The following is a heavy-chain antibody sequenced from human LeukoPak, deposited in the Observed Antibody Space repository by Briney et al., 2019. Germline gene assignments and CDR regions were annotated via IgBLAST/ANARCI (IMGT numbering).Heavy chain of an antibody. J-gene: IGHJ4*02. D-gene: IGHD3-3*01. Sequence: PSKTLSLTCTVSGGSISSYYWSWIRQPPGKGLEWIGYIYYSGSTNYNPSLKSRVTISVDTSKNQFSLKLSSVTAADTAVYYCARAGSGYWALFDYWGQGTLVTVSS. CDR3: ARAGSGYWALFDY. CDR2: IYYSGST. V-gene: IGHV4-59*01. CDR1: GGSISSYY.